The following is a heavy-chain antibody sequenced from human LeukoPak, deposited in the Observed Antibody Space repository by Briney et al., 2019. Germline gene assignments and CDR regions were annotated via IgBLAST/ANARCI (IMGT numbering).Heavy chain of an antibody. Sequence: PSETLSLTCTVSGGSITSSSGYWGWIRQPPGKGLEWIGSIYYDGSTYYNPSLKSRVTMSVDTSKSQFSLKLTSVTAADTAAYYCARVGGGDGYKRDYFDFWGQGTLVTVSS. CDR1: GGSITSSSGY. D-gene: IGHD5-24*01. CDR2: IYYDGST. J-gene: IGHJ4*02. V-gene: IGHV4-39*07. CDR3: ARVGGGDGYKRDYFDF.